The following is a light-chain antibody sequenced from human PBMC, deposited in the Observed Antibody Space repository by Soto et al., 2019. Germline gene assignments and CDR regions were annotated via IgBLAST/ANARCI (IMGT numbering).Light chain of an antibody. CDR1: QGIGSY. J-gene: IGKJ4*01. CDR2: AAS. CDR3: QQLNNYPLT. V-gene: IGKV1-9*01. Sequence: DIQWTQSPSFLSASLGDRVTITCRASQGIGSYLAWYQQKPGKAPRLLIYAASTLQSGVPSRFSGSGSDTGFTLTISSLQPEDFATYYCQQLNNYPLTFGGGTKVDIK.